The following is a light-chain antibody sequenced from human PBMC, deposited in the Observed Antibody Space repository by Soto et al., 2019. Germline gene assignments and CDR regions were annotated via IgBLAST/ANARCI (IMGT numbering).Light chain of an antibody. CDR1: QSVNTY. CDR2: DAS. J-gene: IGKJ4*01. Sequence: EVVLTQSPATLSLSPGERATLSCRASQSVNTYLAWYQQRPGQAPRLLIYDASSRAPGIPARFSGSGSGTDFTLTISSLEPEDFAVYYCQQRNSWPPITFGGGTKVDI. CDR3: QQRNSWPPIT. V-gene: IGKV3-11*01.